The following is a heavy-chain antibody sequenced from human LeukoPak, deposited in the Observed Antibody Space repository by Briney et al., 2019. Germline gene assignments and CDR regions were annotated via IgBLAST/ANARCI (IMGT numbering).Heavy chain of an antibody. CDR1: GFTFTNYW. CDR3: VRDQFFSFDY. J-gene: IGHJ4*02. V-gene: IGHV3-48*02. CDR2: ISGTSSLI. D-gene: IGHD3-3*01. Sequence: GGSLRLSCAASGFTFTNYWMNWVRQAPGKGLEWVSYISGTSSLIYYADSVKGRFTISRDNAKNSLYLQMNSLRDEDTAVYYCVRDQFFSFDYWGQGTLVTVSS.